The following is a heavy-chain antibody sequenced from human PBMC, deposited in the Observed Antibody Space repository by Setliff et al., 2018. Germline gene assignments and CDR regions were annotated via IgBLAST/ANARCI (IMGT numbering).Heavy chain of an antibody. V-gene: IGHV4-4*08. J-gene: IGHJ4*02. CDR1: GDSMSNFN. Sequence: PSETLSLTCFVSGDSMSNFNWSWIRKAPGKGLEWIGYMYTSGNSIYNPYLKSRVTISVDTSESQFSLRLTSATAADTAVYYCAREGSRDRSHFDSWGQGILVTVSS. D-gene: IGHD3-10*01. CDR3: AREGSRDRSHFDS. CDR2: MYTSGNS.